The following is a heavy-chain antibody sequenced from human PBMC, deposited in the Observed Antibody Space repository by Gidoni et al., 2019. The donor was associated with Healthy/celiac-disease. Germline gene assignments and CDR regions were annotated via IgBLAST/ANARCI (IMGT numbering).Heavy chain of an antibody. D-gene: IGHD3-10*01. Sequence: QLQLQESGPGLVKPSETLSLTCTVSGGSISSSSYYWGWIRQPPGKGLEWIGSIYYSGSTYYNPSLKSRVTISVDTSKNQFSLKLSSVTAADTAVYYCARPNFSMEGGYFDYWGQGTLVTVSS. CDR1: GGSISSSSYY. J-gene: IGHJ4*02. CDR2: IYYSGST. V-gene: IGHV4-39*01. CDR3: ARPNFSMEGGYFDY.